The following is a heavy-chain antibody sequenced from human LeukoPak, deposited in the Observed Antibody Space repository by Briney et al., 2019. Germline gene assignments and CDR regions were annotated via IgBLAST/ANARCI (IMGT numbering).Heavy chain of an antibody. CDR2: IIPIFGTA. V-gene: IGHV1-69*13. Sequence: ASVKVSCKASGYTFTSYYMHWVRQAPGQGLEWMGGIIPIFGTANYAQKFQGRVTITADESTSTAYMELSSLRSEDTAVYYCARAWPRDCSSTSCHDAFDIWGQGTMVTVSS. CDR1: GYTFTSYY. CDR3: ARAWPRDCSSTSCHDAFDI. D-gene: IGHD2-2*01. J-gene: IGHJ3*02.